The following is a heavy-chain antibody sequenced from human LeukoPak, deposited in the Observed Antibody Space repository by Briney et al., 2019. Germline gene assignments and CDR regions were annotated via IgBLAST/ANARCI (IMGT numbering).Heavy chain of an antibody. CDR3: ARRDYGGKHFDY. D-gene: IGHD4-23*01. J-gene: IGHJ4*02. Sequence: GESLKISCKGSGYTFSSYWIAWVRQMPGKGLEWMGIIYAADSDTRYSPSFQGQFTISADKSISTAYLQWSSLKASDTAMYYCARRDYGGKHFDYWGQGTLVTVSS. CDR2: IYAADSDT. CDR1: GYTFSSYW. V-gene: IGHV5-51*01.